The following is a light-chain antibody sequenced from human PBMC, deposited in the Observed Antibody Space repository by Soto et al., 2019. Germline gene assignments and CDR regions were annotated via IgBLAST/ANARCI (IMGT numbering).Light chain of an antibody. Sequence: QSALTQPRSVSGSPGQSVTISCSGTSSDVGGYNYVSWYQQHPGKAPKLMIYDVSKRPSGVPDRFSGSKSGNTASLTLSGLQAEDEADYYCCSYAGSYTRVFGGGTQLTVL. CDR3: CSYAGSYTRV. J-gene: IGLJ3*02. V-gene: IGLV2-11*01. CDR2: DVS. CDR1: SSDVGGYNY.